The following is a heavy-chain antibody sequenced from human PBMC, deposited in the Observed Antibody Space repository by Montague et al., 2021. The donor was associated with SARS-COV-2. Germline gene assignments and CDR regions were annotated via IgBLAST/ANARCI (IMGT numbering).Heavy chain of an antibody. CDR2: IYHSGST. CDR1: GYSTSSGYY. D-gene: IGHD3-22*01. Sequence: SETLSLTCTVSGYSTSSGYYWGWIRQPPGKGLEWIGSIYHSGSTYYNPSLKSRVTLSVDTSKNQFSLKLSSVTAADTAVYYCARVRSITMIVVVITPMGWFDPWGQGDLVTVYS. CDR3: ARVRSITMIVVVITPMGWFDP. V-gene: IGHV4-38-2*02. J-gene: IGHJ5*02.